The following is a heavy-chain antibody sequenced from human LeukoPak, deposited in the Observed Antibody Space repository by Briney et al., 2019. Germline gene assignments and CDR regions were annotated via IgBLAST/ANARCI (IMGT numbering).Heavy chain of an antibody. J-gene: IGHJ5*02. CDR1: GGSFSGYY. CDR3: AREVFTMIVVYNWFDP. D-gene: IGHD3-22*01. V-gene: IGHV4-34*01. Sequence: PSETLSLTCAVYGGSFSGYYWSWIRQPPGKGLEWIGEINHSGSTNYNPSLKSRVTISVDTSKNQFSLKLSSVTAADTAVYYCAREVFTMIVVYNWFDPWGQGTLVTVSS. CDR2: INHSGST.